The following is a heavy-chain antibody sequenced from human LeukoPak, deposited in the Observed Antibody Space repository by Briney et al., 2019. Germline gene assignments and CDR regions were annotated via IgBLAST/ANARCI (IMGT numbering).Heavy chain of an antibody. V-gene: IGHV1-69*08. D-gene: IGHD4-17*01. J-gene: IGHJ4*02. Sequence: ASVKVSCKASGGTFSSYTISWVRQAPGQGLEWMGTIIPILGTANYARKFQGRVTIIADKSTGTAYMELSRLKSEDTAVYYCARDDFDGAINYWGQGTLVTVSS. CDR3: ARDDFDGAINY. CDR1: GGTFSSYT. CDR2: IIPILGTA.